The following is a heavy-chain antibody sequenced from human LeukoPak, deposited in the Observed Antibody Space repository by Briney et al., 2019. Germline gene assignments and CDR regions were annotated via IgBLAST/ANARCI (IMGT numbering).Heavy chain of an antibody. CDR1: GGSFSGYY. V-gene: IGHV4-34*01. CDR2: INHSGST. J-gene: IGHJ3*01. Sequence: PSETLSLTCAVYGGSFSGYYWSWIRQPPGKGLEWIGEINHSGSTNYNPSLKSRVTISVDTSKSQFSLKLSSVTAADTAVYYCAREAVALSNSFDFWGQGTMVTVSS. CDR3: AREAVALSNSFDF. D-gene: IGHD2-2*01.